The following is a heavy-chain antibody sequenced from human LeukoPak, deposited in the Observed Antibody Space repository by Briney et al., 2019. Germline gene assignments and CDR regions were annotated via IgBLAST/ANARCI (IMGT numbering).Heavy chain of an antibody. J-gene: IGHJ6*03. CDR1: GGSISSGSYY. CDR3: ARDYGLRVAGYYYHYMDV. Sequence: PSETLSLTCTVSGGSISSGSYYWSWIRQPAGKGLEWIGRIYTSGSTNYNPSLKSRVTISVDTSKNQFSLKLSSVTAADTAVYYCARDYGLRVAGYYYHYMDVWGKGTTVTISS. V-gene: IGHV4-61*02. D-gene: IGHD6-19*01. CDR2: IYTSGST.